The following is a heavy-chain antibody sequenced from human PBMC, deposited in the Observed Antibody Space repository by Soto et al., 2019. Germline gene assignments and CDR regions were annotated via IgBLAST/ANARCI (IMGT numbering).Heavy chain of an antibody. J-gene: IGHJ4*02. Sequence: PGGSLRLSCAASGFTFSTYAVSWVRQAPGKGLEWVSTIDNSGGITYYADSVKGRFTISRDNSKNTLYLQMNTLRAEDTAIYYCVLSRSYNRYYFHYWGLGSLVTVSS. CDR3: VLSRSYNRYYFHY. V-gene: IGHV3-23*05. D-gene: IGHD1-26*01. CDR1: GFTFSTYA. CDR2: IDNSGGIT.